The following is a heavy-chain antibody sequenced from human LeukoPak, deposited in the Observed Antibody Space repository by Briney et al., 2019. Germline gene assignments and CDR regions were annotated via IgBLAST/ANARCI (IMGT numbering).Heavy chain of an antibody. J-gene: IGHJ5*02. CDR1: GYSFTSYW. V-gene: IGHV5-51*01. D-gene: IGHD2-2*01. CDR2: IYPGDSDT. CDR3: AREVPDCSSTSCYRGWFDP. Sequence: GESLKISCKGSGYSFTSYWIGWVRQMPGKGLEWMGIIYPGDSDTRYGPSFQGQVTISADKSISTAYLQWSSLKASDTAMYYCAREVPDCSSTSCYRGWFDPWGQGTLVTVSS.